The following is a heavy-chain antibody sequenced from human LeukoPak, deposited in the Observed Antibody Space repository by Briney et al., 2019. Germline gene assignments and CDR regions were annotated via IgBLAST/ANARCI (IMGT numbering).Heavy chain of an antibody. CDR1: GYTFTAYY. CDR3: AIQPWGSGNNWYFDL. CDR2: ISPNSGGT. V-gene: IGHV1-2*02. J-gene: IGHJ2*01. Sequence: ASVKVSCKASGYTFTAYYIHWVRQPPGQGLEWMGWISPNSGGTDYAQKFQGRVTMTRDTSISTTYVELSSLTSDDTAVYYCAIQPWGSGNNWYFDLWGRGTLVTVSS. D-gene: IGHD7-27*01.